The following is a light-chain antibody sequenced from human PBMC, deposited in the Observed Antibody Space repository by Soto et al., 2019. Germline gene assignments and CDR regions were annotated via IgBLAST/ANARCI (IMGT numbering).Light chain of an antibody. CDR3: CSYTSANTFV. V-gene: IGLV2-14*01. CDR2: EVS. Sequence: QSVLTQPASVSGSPGQSITISCTGTSSDVGGYNCVSWYQHHPGKAPKFMIYEVSNRPSGVSNRFSGSKSGNTASLTISGLQAEDEADYYCCSYTSANTFVFGTGTKVTVL. CDR1: SSDVGGYNC. J-gene: IGLJ1*01.